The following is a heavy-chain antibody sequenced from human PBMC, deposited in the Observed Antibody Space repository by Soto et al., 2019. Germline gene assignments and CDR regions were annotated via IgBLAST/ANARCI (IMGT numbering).Heavy chain of an antibody. J-gene: IGHJ4*02. CDR3: ARELYSSSDSRSFDY. CDR1: GFTFSSYS. CDR2: ISSSSSYI. V-gene: IGHV3-21*01. Sequence: PGGSLRLSCAASGFTFSSYSMNWVRQAPWKGLEWVSSISSSSSYIYYADSVKGRFTISRDNAKNSLYLQMNSLRAEDTAVYYCARELYSSSDSRSFDYWGQGTLVTVSS. D-gene: IGHD6-13*01.